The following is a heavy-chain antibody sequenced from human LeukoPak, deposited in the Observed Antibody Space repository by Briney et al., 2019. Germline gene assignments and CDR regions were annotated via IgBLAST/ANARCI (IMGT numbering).Heavy chain of an antibody. CDR1: GFTFSSYA. CDR3: AKDQVITFGGVIEIYHFDY. V-gene: IGHV3-23*01. Sequence: PGGSLRLSCAASGFTFSSYAMSWVRQAPGKGLEWVSAISGSGGSTYYAESVKGRFTISRDNSKNTLYLQMNSLRAEDTAVYYCAKDQVITFGGVIEIYHFDYWGQGTLVTVSS. CDR2: ISGSGGST. J-gene: IGHJ4*02. D-gene: IGHD3-16*02.